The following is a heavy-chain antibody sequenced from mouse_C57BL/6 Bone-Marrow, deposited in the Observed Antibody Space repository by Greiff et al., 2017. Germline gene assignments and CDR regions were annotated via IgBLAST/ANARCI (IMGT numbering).Heavy chain of an antibody. V-gene: IGHV1-82*01. J-gene: IGHJ4*01. CDR1: GYAFSSYW. Sequence: QVQLQQSGPELVKPGASVKISCKASGYAFSSYWMNWVKQRPGKGLEWIGRIYPGDGDTNYNGKFKGKATLTADKSSSTAYMQLSSLTSEDSAVYFCARQLRPHYYAMDYWGQGTSVTVSS. CDR3: ARQLRPHYYAMDY. D-gene: IGHD3-2*02. CDR2: IYPGDGDT.